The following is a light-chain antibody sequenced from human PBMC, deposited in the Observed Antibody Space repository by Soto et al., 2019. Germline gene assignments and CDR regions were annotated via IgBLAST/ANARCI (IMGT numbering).Light chain of an antibody. CDR3: PQSYSTPPWT. CDR1: QSISSY. J-gene: IGKJ1*01. CDR2: AAS. V-gene: IGKV1-39*01. Sequence: DIQMTQSPSSLSASVGDRVTITCRASQSISSYLNWYQQKPGKAPKLLIYAASSLQSGVPSRFSGSGSGTDFTLTISSLPPEDFATYYCPQSYSTPPWTFGQGTKVEIK.